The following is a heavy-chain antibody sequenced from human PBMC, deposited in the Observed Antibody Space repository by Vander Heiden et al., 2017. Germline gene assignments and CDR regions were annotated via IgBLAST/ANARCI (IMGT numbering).Heavy chain of an antibody. D-gene: IGHD2-2*01. CDR3: ARDWDCSSTSCRDY. V-gene: IGHV1-69*01. J-gene: IGHJ4*02. CDR1: GGTFSSYA. CDR2: IIPSFGTA. Sequence: QVQLVQSGAEVKKPGSSVKVSCKASGGTFSSYAISWVRQAPGQGLEWMGGIIPSFGTANYAQKFQGRVTITADESTSTAYMELSSLRSEDTAVYYCARDWDCSSTSCRDYWGQGTLVTVSS.